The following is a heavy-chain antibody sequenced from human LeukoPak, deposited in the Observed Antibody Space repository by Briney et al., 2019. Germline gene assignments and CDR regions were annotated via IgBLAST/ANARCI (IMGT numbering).Heavy chain of an antibody. CDR2: IYRSGST. J-gene: IGHJ4*02. D-gene: IGHD5-12*01. Sequence: SETLSLTCTVSGYSISSGYYWGWIRQPPGKGLEWIGEIYRSGSTNYNPSLKSRLTISVDKSKNQFSPKLSSVTAADTAMYYCARYRGASGYPFDYWGQGTLVTVSS. CDR3: ARYRGASGYPFDY. CDR1: GYSISSGYY. V-gene: IGHV4-38-2*02.